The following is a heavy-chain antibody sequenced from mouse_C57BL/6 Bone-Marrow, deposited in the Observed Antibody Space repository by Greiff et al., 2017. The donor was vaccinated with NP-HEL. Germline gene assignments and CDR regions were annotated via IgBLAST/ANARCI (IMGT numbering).Heavy chain of an antibody. Sequence: QVHLQQSGAELVKPGASVKMSCKASGYTFTTYPIEWVKQNHGKSLEWIGNFHPYNDDTEYNEKFKNKATLTVEKSSSTVYLELSRLTSDDSSVYYCARGGNYWYYFDYWGQGTTLTVSS. CDR3: ARGGNYWYYFDY. CDR1: GYTFTTYP. J-gene: IGHJ2*01. CDR2: FHPYNDDT. V-gene: IGHV1-47*01. D-gene: IGHD2-1*01.